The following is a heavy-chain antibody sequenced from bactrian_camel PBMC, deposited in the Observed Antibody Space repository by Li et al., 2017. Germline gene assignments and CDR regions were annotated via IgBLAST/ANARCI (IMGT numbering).Heavy chain of an antibody. CDR1: GYTYDTYC. D-gene: IGHD1*01. J-gene: IGHJ6*01. V-gene: IGHV3S55*01. CDR3: AAGCKVAGTWSFESDFRY. Sequence: HVQLVESGGGSVQAGGSLRLSCAARGYTYDTYCMGWFRRPPGKEREGIAVIGSDGDTAYAESLKDRFTISVDNAKNTLYLQMNSLKPDDSAMYYCAAGCKVAGTWSFESDFRYWGQGTQVTVS. CDR2: IGSDGDT.